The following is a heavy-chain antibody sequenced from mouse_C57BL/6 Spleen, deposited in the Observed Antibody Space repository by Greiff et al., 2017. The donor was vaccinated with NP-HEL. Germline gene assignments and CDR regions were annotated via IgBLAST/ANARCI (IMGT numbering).Heavy chain of an antibody. CDR2: INPGSGGT. J-gene: IGHJ2*01. V-gene: IGHV1-54*01. Sequence: QVQLKQSGAELVRPGTSVKVSCKASGYAFTNYLIEWVKQRPGQGLEWIGVINPGSGGTNYNEKFKGKATLTADKSSSTAYMQLSSLTSEDSAVYFCARSRGGSFDYWGQGTTLTVSS. CDR1: GYAFTNYL. CDR3: ARSRGGSFDY.